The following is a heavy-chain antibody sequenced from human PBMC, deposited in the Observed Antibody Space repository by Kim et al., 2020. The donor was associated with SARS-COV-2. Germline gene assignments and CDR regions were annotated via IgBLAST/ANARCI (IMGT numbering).Heavy chain of an antibody. J-gene: IGHJ6*02. CDR3: ASRDSRRHNIVGATTYYYGMDV. CDR2: ISAYNGNT. V-gene: IGHV1-18*01. Sequence: ASVKVSCKASGYTFTSYGISWVRQAPGQGLEWMGWISAYNGNTNYAQKLQGRVTMTTDTSTSTAYMELRSLRSDDTAVYYCASRDSRRHNIVGATTYYYGMDVWGQGTTVTVSS. CDR1: GYTFTSYG. D-gene: IGHD1-26*01.